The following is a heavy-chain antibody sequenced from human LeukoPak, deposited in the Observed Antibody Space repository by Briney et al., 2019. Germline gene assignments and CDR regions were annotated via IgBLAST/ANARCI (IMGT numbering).Heavy chain of an antibody. CDR1: GGTFSSYA. V-gene: IGHV1-69*13. J-gene: IGHJ4*02. CDR3: ARAYDSSGYYYFHFFY. D-gene: IGHD3-22*01. CDR2: IIPIFGTA. Sequence: SVKVSCKASGGTFSSYAISWVRQAPGQGLERMGGIIPIFGTANYAQKFQGRVTITADESTSTAYMELSSLRSEDTAVYYCARAYDSSGYYYFHFFYWGQGTLVTVSS.